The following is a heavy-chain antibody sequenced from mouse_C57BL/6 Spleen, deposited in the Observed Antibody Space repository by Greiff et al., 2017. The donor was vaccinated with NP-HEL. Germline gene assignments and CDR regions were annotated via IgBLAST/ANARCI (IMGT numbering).Heavy chain of an antibody. CDR1: GYTFTDHI. J-gene: IGHJ4*01. V-gene: IGHV1-11*01. CDR3: AYGSRGYAMDY. Sequence: QVQLQQSGAELASPGASVTLSCKASGYTFTDHIMNWVKKRPGQGLEWIGRIYPVSGETNLNQKFMGKATFSVDRSSSTVYMVLNSLTSEDPAVYYCAYGSRGYAMDYWGQGTSVTVSS. CDR2: IYPVSGET. D-gene: IGHD1-1*01.